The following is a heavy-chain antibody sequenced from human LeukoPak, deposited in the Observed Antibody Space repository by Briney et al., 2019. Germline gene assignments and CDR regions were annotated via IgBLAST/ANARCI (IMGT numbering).Heavy chain of an antibody. CDR3: ARVLMGDWLLQGGAYFDD. CDR1: GGSLSSGDYY. Sequence: SSETLSLTCIVSGGSLSSGDYYWSWIRQPPGRGLGWIGYIFFSGGTYYHPSLKSRATISVATSKTRFSFNLSFVTPATPAVYYCARVLMGDWLLQGGAYFDDWGQGTLVTVSS. CDR2: IFFSGGT. J-gene: IGHJ4*02. V-gene: IGHV4-30-4*01. D-gene: IGHD3-9*01.